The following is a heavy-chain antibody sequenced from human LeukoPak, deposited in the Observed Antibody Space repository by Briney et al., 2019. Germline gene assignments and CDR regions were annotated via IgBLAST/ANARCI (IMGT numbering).Heavy chain of an antibody. V-gene: IGHV4-39*07. D-gene: IGHD3-16*01. J-gene: IGHJ6*03. CDR3: ARETSQKGAHYMDV. Sequence: PSETLSLTCTVSSVSISSRTNYWGWIRQPPGKRLEWIGNIYYSGTTYYDPSLKSRVTISLVTSKNQFSLKLRSVTAADTAVYYCARETSQKGAHYMDVWGKGTTVTISS. CDR1: SVSISSRTNY. CDR2: IYYSGTT.